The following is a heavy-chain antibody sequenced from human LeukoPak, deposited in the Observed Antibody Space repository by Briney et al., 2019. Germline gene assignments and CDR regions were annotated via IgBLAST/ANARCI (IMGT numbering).Heavy chain of an antibody. J-gene: IGHJ4*02. V-gene: IGHV1-69*13. Sequence: ASVKVSCKASGGSFRSYAISWVRQAPGQGLEWMGGIIPVCKTTNYAQKFQGRVTICADLSTGTAYMELSSLRSDDTAFYYCAREGAYCGGDCFFLDCWGQGTLVTVSS. CDR1: GGSFRSYA. CDR2: IIPVCKTT. D-gene: IGHD2-21*02. CDR3: AREGAYCGGDCFFLDC.